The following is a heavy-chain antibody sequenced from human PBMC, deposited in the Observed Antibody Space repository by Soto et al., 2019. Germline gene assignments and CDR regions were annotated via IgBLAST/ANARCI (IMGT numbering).Heavy chain of an antibody. D-gene: IGHD6-13*01. Sequence: QVQLVQSGAEVKKPGSSVKVSCKASGGTFSSYRINWVRQAPGQGLEWVGGIVPIYRTADYAQKFQGRVTITADESARTSYMELRSLKAKDTAVYYCVRDSGAKLSSSWGQGTLVTVSS. J-gene: IGHJ4*02. CDR3: VRDSGAKLSSS. V-gene: IGHV1-69*01. CDR2: IVPIYRTA. CDR1: GGTFSSYR.